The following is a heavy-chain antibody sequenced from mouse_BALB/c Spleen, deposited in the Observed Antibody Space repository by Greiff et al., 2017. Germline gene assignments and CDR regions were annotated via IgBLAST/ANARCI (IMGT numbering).Heavy chain of an antibody. CDR3: ARHETARSLYYFDY. J-gene: IGHJ2*01. CDR1: GFAFSSYD. V-gene: IGHV5-12-1*01. Sequence: VKVVESGGGLVKPGGSLKLSCAASGFAFSSYDMSWVRQTPEKRLEWVAYISSGGGSTYYPDTVKGRFTISRDNAKNTLYLQMSSLKSEDTAMYYCARHETARSLYYFDYWGQGTTLTVSS. D-gene: IGHD6-1*02. CDR2: ISSGGGST.